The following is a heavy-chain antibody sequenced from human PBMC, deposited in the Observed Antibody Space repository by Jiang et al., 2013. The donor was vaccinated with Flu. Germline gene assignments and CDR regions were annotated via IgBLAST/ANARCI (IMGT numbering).Heavy chain of an antibody. J-gene: IGHJ2*01. V-gene: IGHV3-9*01. CDR1: GFTFDDYA. D-gene: IGHD6-13*01. CDR2: ISWNSGSI. Sequence: GGGLVQPGRSLRLSCAASGFTFDDYAMHWVRQAPGKGLEWVSGISWNSGSIGYADSVKGRFTISRDNAKNSLYLQMNSLRAEDTALYYCAKDRAAALPPGWYFDLWGRGTLVTVSS. CDR3: AKDRAAALPPGWYFDL.